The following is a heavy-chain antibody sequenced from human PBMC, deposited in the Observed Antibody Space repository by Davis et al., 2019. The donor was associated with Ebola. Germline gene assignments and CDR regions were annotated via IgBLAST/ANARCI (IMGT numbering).Heavy chain of an antibody. V-gene: IGHV3-30*18. Sequence: GESLKISCAASGFTFSSYGMHWVRQAPGKGLEWVAVISYDGSNKYYADSVKGRFTISRDNSKNTLYLQMNSLRAEDTAVYYCAKEGGARGYYYYGMDVWGQGTTVTVSS. J-gene: IGHJ6*02. CDR3: AKEGGARGYYYYGMDV. CDR2: ISYDGSNK. CDR1: GFTFSSYG. D-gene: IGHD1-26*01.